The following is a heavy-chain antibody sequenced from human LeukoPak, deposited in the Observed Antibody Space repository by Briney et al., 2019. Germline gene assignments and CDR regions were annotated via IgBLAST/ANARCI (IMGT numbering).Heavy chain of an antibody. CDR1: GFTASSNY. CDR3: ARGAYSSGWLFDY. V-gene: IGHV3-66*01. D-gene: IGHD6-19*01. J-gene: IGHJ4*02. CDR2: LYSGGNT. Sequence: GGSMRLSSEASGFTASSNYMTWVRQTAGKGLEWVSLLYSGGNTCYAGSVKDRFIISRDNFKNTLYLQMNTLRDDDTAVYYCARGAYSSGWLFDYWGQGTQVTVPS.